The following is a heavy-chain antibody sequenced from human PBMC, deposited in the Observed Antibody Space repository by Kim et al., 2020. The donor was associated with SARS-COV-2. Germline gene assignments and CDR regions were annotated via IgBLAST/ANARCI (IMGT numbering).Heavy chain of an antibody. CDR2: IWYDGSNK. V-gene: IGHV3-33*01. CDR3: ARARMGSYSDYFDY. D-gene: IGHD1-26*01. CDR1: GFTFSSYG. J-gene: IGHJ4*02. Sequence: GGSLRLSCAASGFTFSSYGMHWVRQAPGKGLEWVAVIWYDGSNKYYADSVKGRFTISRDNSKNTLYLQMNSLRAEDTAVYYCARARMGSYSDYFDYWGQGTLVTVSS.